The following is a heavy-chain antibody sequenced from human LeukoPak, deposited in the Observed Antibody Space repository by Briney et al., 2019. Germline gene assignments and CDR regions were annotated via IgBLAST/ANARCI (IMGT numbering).Heavy chain of an antibody. CDR2: IYYSGST. D-gene: IGHD4-17*01. J-gene: IGHJ4*02. Sequence: AETLSLTCAASGGSISSYYWSWIRQPPGKGLEWIAYIYYSGSTNYNPSLKSRVTISVDNSKNQFSLQLISVTAADTAVYYCARGGGVTVTISDYWGQGTLVPVSS. CDR3: ARGGGVTVTISDY. V-gene: IGHV4-59*01. CDR1: GGSISSYY.